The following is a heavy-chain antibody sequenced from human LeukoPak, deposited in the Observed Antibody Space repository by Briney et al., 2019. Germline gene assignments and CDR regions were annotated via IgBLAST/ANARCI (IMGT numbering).Heavy chain of an antibody. V-gene: IGHV1-8*01. CDR2: MNPNSGNT. CDR3: ARGGYSSSWYPNYDAFDI. J-gene: IGHJ3*02. CDR1: GYTFTSYD. D-gene: IGHD6-13*01. Sequence: GASVKVSCKASGYTFTSYDINWVRQATGQGLEWMGWMNPNSGNTGYAQKFQGRVTMTRNTSISTAYMELSSLRSKDTAVYYCARGGYSSSWYPNYDAFDIWGQGIMVTVSS.